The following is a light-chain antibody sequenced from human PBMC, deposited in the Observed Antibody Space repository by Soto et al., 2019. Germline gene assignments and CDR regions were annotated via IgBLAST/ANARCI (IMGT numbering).Light chain of an antibody. CDR3: QQSYITPWT. Sequence: DLQMTKSHSSLSASVEDRVIITCRASQSLSNHFNWLQQKAGKAPEVLIYTTSSLQSGVPGRFIGSGSGTDFTLNIKSLQPEDFATYYCQQSYITPWTFGHATKVDIK. V-gene: IGKV1-39*01. CDR2: TTS. J-gene: IGKJ1*01. CDR1: QSLSNH.